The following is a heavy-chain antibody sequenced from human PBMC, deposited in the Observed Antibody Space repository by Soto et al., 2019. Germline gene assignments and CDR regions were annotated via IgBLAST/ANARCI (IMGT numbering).Heavy chain of an antibody. CDR1: AGPYNSFA. CDR2: IIPVFGTA. V-gene: IGHV1-69*13. J-gene: IGHJ6*02. CDR3: ARFLGGAGSYYDGQNYNYYNGMDV. Sequence: ASVKVSCKASAGPYNSFAISWVRQAPGQGLEWIGGIIPVFGTATYAQKFKGRVTITAEESTSTAYMELSSLTSEDTAVYYCARFLGGAGSYYDGQNYNYYNGMDVWGQGTTVTVSS. D-gene: IGHD3-10*01.